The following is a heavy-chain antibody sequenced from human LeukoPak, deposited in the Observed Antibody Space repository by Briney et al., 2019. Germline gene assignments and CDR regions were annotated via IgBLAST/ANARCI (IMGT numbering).Heavy chain of an antibody. V-gene: IGHV1-69*06. J-gene: IGHJ4*02. Sequence: GASVKVSCKASGGTFSSYAISWVRQAPGQGLEWMGGIIPIFGTANYAQKFQGRVTITADKSTSTAYMELSSLRSEDTAVYYCARDSRLYGDYAKPILEPDYWGQGTLATVSP. CDR1: GGTFSSYA. CDR3: ARDSRLYGDYAKPILEPDY. D-gene: IGHD4-17*01. CDR2: IIPIFGTA.